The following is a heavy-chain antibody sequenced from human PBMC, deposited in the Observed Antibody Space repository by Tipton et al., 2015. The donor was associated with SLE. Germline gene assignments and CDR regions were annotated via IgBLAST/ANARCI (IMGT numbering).Heavy chain of an antibody. J-gene: IGHJ4*02. CDR3: ARSPPTLPSNLDQ. V-gene: IGHV3-30*02. CDR2: IRYDDRSK. CDR1: GFTFNNSG. Sequence: GSLRLSCAASGFTFNNSGFHWVRQAPGKGLEWVAFIRYDDRSKYYADSVKGRFTVSRDNSKNTLYLQMNSLRGEDAAVYYCARSPPTLPSNLDQWGQGTLVTVSS. D-gene: IGHD1-1*01.